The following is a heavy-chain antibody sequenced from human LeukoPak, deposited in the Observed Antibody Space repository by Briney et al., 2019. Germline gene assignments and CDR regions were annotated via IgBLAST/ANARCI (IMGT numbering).Heavy chain of an antibody. J-gene: IGHJ6*02. Sequence: PGGSLRLSCAASGFTFDDYGMSWVRQAPGKGLEWVSGINWNGGSTGYADSVKGRFTISRDNAKNSLYLQMNSLRAEDTALYYCARVVPAAIGGYYYYYGIDVWGQGTTVTVSS. D-gene: IGHD2-2*01. CDR3: ARVVPAAIGGYYYYYGIDV. V-gene: IGHV3-20*04. CDR2: INWNGGST. CDR1: GFTFDDYG.